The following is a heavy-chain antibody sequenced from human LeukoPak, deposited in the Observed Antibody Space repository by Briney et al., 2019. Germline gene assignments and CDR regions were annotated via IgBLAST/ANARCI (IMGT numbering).Heavy chain of an antibody. V-gene: IGHV3-11*05. Sequence: GGALRLSCAASGFTFSDYYMSWIRQAPGKGLEWVSCISGSGLYTNYADSVKGRFTISRDNAKNSLYLQMNSLRAEDTAAYYCARGGTTVAEDFDYWGQGTLVTVSS. CDR2: ISGSGLYT. CDR3: ARGGTTVAEDFDY. J-gene: IGHJ4*02. D-gene: IGHD4-23*01. CDR1: GFTFSDYY.